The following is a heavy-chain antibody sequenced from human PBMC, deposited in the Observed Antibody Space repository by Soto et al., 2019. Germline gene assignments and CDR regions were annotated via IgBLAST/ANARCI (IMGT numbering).Heavy chain of an antibody. Sequence: SGPTLVNPTQTLTLTCTFSGFSLSTSGMRVSWIRQPPGKAPEWLARIDWDDDKLYSTSLKTRLTISKHTSKNQVVLTMTNMDPVDTATYYCALTKAWYSSDADYWGQGTLLTV. D-gene: IGHD6-19*01. CDR2: IDWDDDK. CDR3: ALTKAWYSSDADY. CDR1: GFSLSTSGMR. V-gene: IGHV2-70*04. J-gene: IGHJ4*02.